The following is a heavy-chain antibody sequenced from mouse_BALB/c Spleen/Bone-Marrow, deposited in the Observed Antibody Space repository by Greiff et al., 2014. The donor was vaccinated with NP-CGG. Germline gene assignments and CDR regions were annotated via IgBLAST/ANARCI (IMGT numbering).Heavy chain of an antibody. V-gene: IGHV14-3*02. CDR2: IDPAIFT. CDR1: GFNIKDTY. Sequence: VQLQQSGAELVKPGASVKLSCTASGFNIKDTYLHWVKQRPEQGLDWIGRIDPAIFTKYDPKFQGKATITADTSSTTAYLHLSSLTSEATAVYYCASYRYGWYFDVWGAGTTVTVSS. CDR3: ASYRYGWYFDV. J-gene: IGHJ1*01. D-gene: IGHD2-14*01.